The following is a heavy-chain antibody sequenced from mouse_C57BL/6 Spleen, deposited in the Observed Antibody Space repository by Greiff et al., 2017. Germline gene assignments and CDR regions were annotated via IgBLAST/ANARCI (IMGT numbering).Heavy chain of an antibody. Sequence: EVQLQQSGPELVKPGASVKIPCKASGYTFTDYNMDWVKQSHGKSLEWIGDINPNNSGTIYNQKFKGKATLTVDKSSSTAYMELRSLTSEDTAVYYCARWRLGRGDYWGQGTTLTVSS. CDR1: GYTFTDYN. CDR2: INPNNSGT. J-gene: IGHJ2*01. D-gene: IGHD4-1*01. CDR3: ARWRLGRGDY. V-gene: IGHV1-18*01.